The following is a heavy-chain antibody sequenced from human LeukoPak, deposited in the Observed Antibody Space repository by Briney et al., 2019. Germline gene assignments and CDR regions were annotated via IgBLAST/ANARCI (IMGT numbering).Heavy chain of an antibody. CDR2: ISTSRTTI. CDR1: GFTFSSYS. Sequence: GGSLRLSCAASGFTFSSYSMNWVRQAPGKGLEWVSYISTSRTTIYYADSVKGRFTISRDNAKNSVDLQMNSLRAEDTAVYYCARGAAMDGPYNLFDPWGQGTLVTVSS. D-gene: IGHD2-8*01. CDR3: ARGAAMDGPYNLFDP. J-gene: IGHJ5*02. V-gene: IGHV3-48*01.